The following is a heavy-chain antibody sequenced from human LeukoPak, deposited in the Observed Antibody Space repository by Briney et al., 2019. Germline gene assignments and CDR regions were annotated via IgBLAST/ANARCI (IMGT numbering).Heavy chain of an antibody. CDR3: ARVRDGYNDAYDI. V-gene: IGHV1-46*01. J-gene: IGHJ3*02. CDR2: IKPSGGNT. D-gene: IGHD5-24*01. CDR1: GYSFTSYN. Sequence: PTASVKVSCKTSGYSFTSYNLHWVRQAPGQRLEWMGIIKPSGGNTNYAQKFQGRVTMTRDTSTSTVYMELSSLKSEDTAVYYCARVRDGYNDAYDIWGQGTMVTVSS.